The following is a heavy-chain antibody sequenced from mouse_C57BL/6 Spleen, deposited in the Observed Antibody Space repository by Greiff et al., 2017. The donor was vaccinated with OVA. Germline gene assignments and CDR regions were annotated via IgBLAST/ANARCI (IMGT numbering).Heavy chain of an antibody. V-gene: IGHV3-6*01. Sequence: EVKLQESGPGLVKPSQSLSLTCSVTGYSITSGYYWNWIRQFPGNKLEWMGYISYDGSNNYNPSLKNRISITRDTSKNQFFLKLNSVTTEDTATYYCAREGAPLPPNYWGQGTTLTVSS. CDR3: AREGAPLPPNY. CDR2: ISYDGSN. CDR1: GYSITSGYY. J-gene: IGHJ2*01. D-gene: IGHD5-5*01.